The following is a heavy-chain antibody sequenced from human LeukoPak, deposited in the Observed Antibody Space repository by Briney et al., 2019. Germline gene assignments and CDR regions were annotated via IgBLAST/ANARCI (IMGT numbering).Heavy chain of an antibody. CDR1: GFTFSSYW. CDR2: IYSGGST. J-gene: IGHJ4*02. Sequence: GGSLRLSCVASGFTFSSYWMSWVRQAPGKGLEWVSVIYSGGSTYYADSVKGRFTISRDNSKNTLYLQMNSLRAEDTAVYYCAKSGYNRFDYWGQGTLVTVSS. D-gene: IGHD5-24*01. V-gene: IGHV3-53*01. CDR3: AKSGYNRFDY.